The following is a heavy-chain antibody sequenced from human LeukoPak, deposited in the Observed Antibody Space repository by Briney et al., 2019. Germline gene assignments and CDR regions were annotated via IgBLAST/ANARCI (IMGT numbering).Heavy chain of an antibody. CDR1: GGSFSGYC. Sequence: SETLSLTCAVYGGSFSGYCWSWIRLPPENGMEWDGVINHVGNPNNHPSPKSRVTISVDTSKKQFSLNLTSVTAADTAVYYCARGVRGYDFSREPGNSYYYYYYMDVWGKGTTVTVSS. CDR2: INHVGNP. CDR3: ARGVRGYDFSREPGNSYYYYYYMDV. J-gene: IGHJ6*03. D-gene: IGHD5-12*01. V-gene: IGHV4-34*01.